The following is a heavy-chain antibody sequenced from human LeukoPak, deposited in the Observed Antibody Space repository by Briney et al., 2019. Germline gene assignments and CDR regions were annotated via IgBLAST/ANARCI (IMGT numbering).Heavy chain of an antibody. V-gene: IGHV1-8*01. Sequence: ASVKVSCKASGYTFTSYDINWVRQATGQGLEWMGWMNPNSGNTGYAQKFQGRVTITRNTSISTAYMELSSLRSEDTAVYYCARVAYYYDSSGYYFAFDIWGQGTMVTVSS. CDR1: GYTFTSYD. CDR3: ARVAYYYDSSGYYFAFDI. CDR2: MNPNSGNT. D-gene: IGHD3-22*01. J-gene: IGHJ3*02.